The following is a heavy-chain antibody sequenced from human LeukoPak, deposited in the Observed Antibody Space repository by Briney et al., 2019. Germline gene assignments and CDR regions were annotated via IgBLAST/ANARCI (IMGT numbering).Heavy chain of an antibody. CDR3: AKEIIATAGNFFDY. CDR2: ISGSGDST. V-gene: IGHV3-23*01. CDR1: GFTFSNYA. J-gene: IGHJ4*02. D-gene: IGHD6-13*01. Sequence: PGGSLRLSCAASGFTFSNYAMTWVRQAPGRGLEWVSDISGSGDSTYYADSVKGRFTISRDNSKNTLYLQINSLRAEDTAVYYCAKEIIATAGNFFDYWGQGTLVTVSS.